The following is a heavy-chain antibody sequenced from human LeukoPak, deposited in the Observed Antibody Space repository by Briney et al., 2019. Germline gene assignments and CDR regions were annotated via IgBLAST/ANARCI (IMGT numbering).Heavy chain of an antibody. CDR1: GVSLSSYF. CDR3: ARGNVGNRNYYYYMDV. Sequence: SETLSLTCTVSGVSLSSYFWSWVRQPAGGGLEWIGRIYTSGSDNYNPTLKSRVTISVDESKNQFSLNVNSVTAADTAVYYCARGNVGNRNYYYYMDVWGKGNTVIVSS. CDR2: IYTSGSD. J-gene: IGHJ6*03. V-gene: IGHV4-4*07.